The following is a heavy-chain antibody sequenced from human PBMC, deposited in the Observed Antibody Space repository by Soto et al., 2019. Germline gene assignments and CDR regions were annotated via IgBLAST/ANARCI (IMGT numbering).Heavy chain of an antibody. V-gene: IGHV3-23*01. D-gene: IGHD3-10*01. CDR3: ATANYGERD. CDR2: VSGSGDST. Sequence: ELQVLESGGGLVQPGGSLRLTCAASGFTLSEYGTSWVRQAPGKGLEWVSFVSGSGDSTYYTDSVKGRFTISRDSSKNTVCLQMYILRGEDSAVYFCATANYGERDWGQGTLVTVSS. CDR1: GFTLSEYG. J-gene: IGHJ4*02.